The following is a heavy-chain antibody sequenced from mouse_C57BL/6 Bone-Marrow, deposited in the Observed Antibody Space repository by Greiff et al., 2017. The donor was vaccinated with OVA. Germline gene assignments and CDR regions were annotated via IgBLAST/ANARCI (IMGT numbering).Heavy chain of an antibody. V-gene: IGHV1-19*01. Sequence: VQLQQSGPVLVKPGASVKMSCKASGYTFTDYYMNWVKQSPGKSLEWIGVINPYNGGTSYNQKFKGKATLTVDKSSSTAYMELNSLTSEDSAVYYCARQGLFTTVVSDYWGQGTTLTVSS. J-gene: IGHJ2*01. D-gene: IGHD1-1*01. CDR1: GYTFTDYY. CDR2: INPYNGGT. CDR3: ARQGLFTTVVSDY.